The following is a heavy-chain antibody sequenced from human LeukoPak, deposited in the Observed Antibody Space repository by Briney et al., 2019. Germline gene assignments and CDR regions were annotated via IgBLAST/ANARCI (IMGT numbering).Heavy chain of an antibody. CDR3: AKADYGDYVRFPD. D-gene: IGHD4-17*01. CDR2: IGGSGVST. Sequence: GGSLRLSCAASGFTFSSYAMSWVRQAPGKGLEWVSGIGGSGVSTYYADSVKGRFTISRDSSKNTLYLQMNSLRAEDTAVYYCAKADYGDYVRFPDWGQGTLVTVSS. CDR1: GFTFSSYA. J-gene: IGHJ4*02. V-gene: IGHV3-23*01.